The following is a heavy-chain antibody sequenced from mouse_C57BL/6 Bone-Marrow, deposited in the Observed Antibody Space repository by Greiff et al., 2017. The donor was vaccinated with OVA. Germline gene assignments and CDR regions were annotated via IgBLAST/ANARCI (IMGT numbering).Heavy chain of an antibody. CDR3: AREITTFLDY. Sequence: DVQLVESGGDLVKPGGSLKLSCAASGFTFSSYGMSWVRQTPDKRLEWVATISSGGSYTYYPDSVKGRFTISRDNAKNTLYLQMSSLKSEDTAMCYCAREITTFLDYWGQGTTLTVSS. V-gene: IGHV5-6*01. CDR1: GFTFSSYG. J-gene: IGHJ2*01. CDR2: ISSGGSYT. D-gene: IGHD2-4*01.